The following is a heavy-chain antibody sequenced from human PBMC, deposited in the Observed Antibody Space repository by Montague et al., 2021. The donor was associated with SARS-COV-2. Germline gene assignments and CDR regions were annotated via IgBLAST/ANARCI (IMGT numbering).Heavy chain of an antibody. D-gene: IGHD2-15*01. Sequence: ETLSLTCTVSGGSISSRSYYWGRVHQVPGKGLVWIARINTEDSXITYADSVKGRFTMSRDNAKNTLYIQMDSLRPEDSAMYYCASGSCSGGERSPPDPWGQGTLVTVSS. CDR2: INTEDSXI. V-gene: IGHV3-74*03. CDR3: ASGSCSGGERSPPDP. CDR1: GGSISSRSYY. J-gene: IGHJ5*02.